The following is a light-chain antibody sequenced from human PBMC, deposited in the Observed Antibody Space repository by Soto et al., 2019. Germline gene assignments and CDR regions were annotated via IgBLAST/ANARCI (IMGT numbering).Light chain of an antibody. J-gene: IGLJ1*01. CDR1: SSDVGGYNY. CDR2: DVS. CDR3: SSYTSSSTL. V-gene: IGLV2-14*01. Sequence: QSVLTQPTSVSWTPGQSITISCTGTSSDVGGYNYVSWYQQHPGKAPKLMIYDVSNRPSGVSNRFSGSKSGNTASLTISGLQAEDEADYYCSSYTSSSTLFGTGTKVPVL.